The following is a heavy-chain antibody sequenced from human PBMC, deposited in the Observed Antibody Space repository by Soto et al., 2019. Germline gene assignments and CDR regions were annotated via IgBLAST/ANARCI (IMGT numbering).Heavy chain of an antibody. Sequence: QITLKESGSTLVKPTQTLTLTCTFSGFSLSTSGVGVGWIRQPPGKALEWLALIYWNDDKRYSPSLKSRLTITKDTSKHQVVLTMTNMDPVDTATYYCASWSGGDIVVVPAAILSGLANRNFDYWGQGTLVTVSS. CDR3: ASWSGGDIVVVPAAILSGLANRNFDY. J-gene: IGHJ4*02. V-gene: IGHV2-5*01. CDR1: GFSLSTSGVG. D-gene: IGHD2-2*01. CDR2: IYWNDDK.